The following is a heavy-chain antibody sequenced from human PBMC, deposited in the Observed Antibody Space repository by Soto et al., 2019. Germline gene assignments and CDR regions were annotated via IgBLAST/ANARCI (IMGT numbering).Heavy chain of an antibody. V-gene: IGHV3-23*01. CDR1: GVTFRSYA. D-gene: IGHD2-15*01. CDR3: AKDKSGGNGLLDY. Sequence: GGSLRLSCSASGVTFRSYAMSWVRQTPGKGLEWVSAISGSGGSTYYADSVKGRFTISRDNSKNTLYLQMNSLRAEDTAVYYCAKDKSGGNGLLDYWGQGTLVTVSS. CDR2: ISGSGGST. J-gene: IGHJ4*02.